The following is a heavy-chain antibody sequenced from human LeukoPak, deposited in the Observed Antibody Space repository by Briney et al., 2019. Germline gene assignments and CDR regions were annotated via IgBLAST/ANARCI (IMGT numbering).Heavy chain of an antibody. D-gene: IGHD3-22*01. CDR3: ARASYYYYDSSGPPG. V-gene: IGHV3-23*01. CDR2: ISGSGGST. J-gene: IGHJ4*02. CDR1: GFTFSSYA. Sequence: TGGSLRLSCAASGFTFSSYAMSWVRQAPGKGLEWVSAISGSGGSTYYADSVKGRFTISRDNAKNSLYLQMNSQRAEDTAVYYCARASYYYYDSSGPPGWGQGTLVTVSS.